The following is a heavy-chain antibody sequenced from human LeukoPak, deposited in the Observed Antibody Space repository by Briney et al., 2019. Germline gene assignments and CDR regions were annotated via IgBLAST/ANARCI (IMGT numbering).Heavy chain of an antibody. V-gene: IGHV4-34*01. D-gene: IGHD3/OR15-3a*01. J-gene: IGHJ4*02. CDR3: ARQTGSGLFILP. Sequence: PSETLSLTCAVYGGSFSGYYWSWIRQPPGKGLEWIGEINHSGSTNYNPSLKSRVTISVDASKNQFSLKLSSVTAADTAVYYCARQTGSGLFILPGGQGTLVTVSS. CDR1: GGSFSGYY. CDR2: INHSGST.